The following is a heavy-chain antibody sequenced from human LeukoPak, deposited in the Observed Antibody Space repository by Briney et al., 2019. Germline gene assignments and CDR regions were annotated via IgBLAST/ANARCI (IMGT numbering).Heavy chain of an antibody. J-gene: IGHJ4*02. Sequence: SGTLSLTCAVSGGSISSSNWWSWVRQPPGKGLEWIGEIYHSGSTNYNPSLKSRVTMSVDTSKNQFSLKLSSVTAADTAVYYCARVSEGYCTNGVCHFAYWGQGTLVTVSS. V-gene: IGHV4-4*02. D-gene: IGHD2-8*01. CDR1: GGSISSSNW. CDR3: ARVSEGYCTNGVCHFAY. CDR2: IYHSGST.